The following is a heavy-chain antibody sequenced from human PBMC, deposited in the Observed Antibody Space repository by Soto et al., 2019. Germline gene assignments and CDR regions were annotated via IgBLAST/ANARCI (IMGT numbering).Heavy chain of an antibody. Sequence: SETLSLTCAVYGGSFSGYFWSWIRQPPVKGLEWIGEINHSGSTNYNPSLKSRVTISMDTSKNQFSLKLNSVTAADTAVYYCARGITDAATIDYWGQGTLVTISS. V-gene: IGHV4-34*01. CDR3: ARGITDAATIDY. J-gene: IGHJ4*02. CDR2: INHSGST. CDR1: GGSFSGYF. D-gene: IGHD4-4*01.